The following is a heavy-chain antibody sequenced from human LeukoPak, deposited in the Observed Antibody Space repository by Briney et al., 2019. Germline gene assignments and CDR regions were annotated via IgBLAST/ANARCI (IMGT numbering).Heavy chain of an antibody. V-gene: IGHV3-30*04. J-gene: IGHJ4*02. Sequence: GGSLRLSCAASGFTFSSYAMHWVRQAPGKGLEWVAVISYDGSNKYYADSVKGRFTISRDNSKNTLYLQMNSLRAEDTAVYYCARDEATTPPYYWGQGTLVTVSS. CDR2: ISYDGSNK. CDR1: GFTFSSYA. D-gene: IGHD4-17*01. CDR3: ARDEATTPPYY.